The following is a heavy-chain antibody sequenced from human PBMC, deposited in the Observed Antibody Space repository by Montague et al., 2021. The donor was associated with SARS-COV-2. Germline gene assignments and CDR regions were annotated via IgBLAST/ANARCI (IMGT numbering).Heavy chain of an antibody. Sequence: SETLSLTCNVSDGSTNLYYWSWVRQPPGQGLERIGRFYLCGTTNFNPYLHRRVSMSVDMSKNQFSLILTSVTAADTAIYYCARGLIRGDHGLDVWGQGTTVSVSS. CDR2: FYLCGTT. CDR3: ARGLIRGDHGLDV. D-gene: IGHD3-10*01. CDR1: DGSTNLYY. J-gene: IGHJ6*02. V-gene: IGHV4-4*07.